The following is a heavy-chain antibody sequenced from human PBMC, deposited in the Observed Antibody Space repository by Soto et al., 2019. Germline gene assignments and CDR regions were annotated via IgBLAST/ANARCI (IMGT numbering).Heavy chain of an antibody. D-gene: IGHD6-19*01. J-gene: IGHJ6*02. CDR3: ARAQGRGSGWFYYYGMDV. CDR2: ISSSSSYI. V-gene: IGHV3-21*01. CDR1: GFTFSSYS. Sequence: GSLRLSCAASGFTFSSYSMNWVRQAPGKGLEWVSSISSSSSYIYYADSVKGRFTISRDNAKNSLYLQMNSLRAEDTAVYYCARAQGRGSGWFYYYGMDVWGQGTTVTVSS.